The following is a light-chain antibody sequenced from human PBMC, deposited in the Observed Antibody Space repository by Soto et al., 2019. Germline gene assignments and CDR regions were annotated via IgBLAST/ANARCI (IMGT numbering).Light chain of an antibody. J-gene: IGLJ1*01. V-gene: IGLV1-40*01. CDR2: GNS. CDR1: SSNIGAGYD. CDR3: YSYAGENLYV. Sequence: QSVLTQPPSVSGAPGQRVTISCTGSSSNIGAGYDVHWYQQLPGTAPKLLIYGNSNRPSGVPDRFSGSKSGNTASLTISGLQAEDEADYYCYSYAGENLYVFGTGTKLTVL.